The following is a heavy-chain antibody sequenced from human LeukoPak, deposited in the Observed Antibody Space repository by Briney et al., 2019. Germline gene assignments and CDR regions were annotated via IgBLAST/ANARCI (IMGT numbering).Heavy chain of an antibody. Sequence: GGSLRLSCAASGFTFSSYGMHWVRQAPGKGLEWVAVISYDGSNKYYADSVKGRFTISRDNSKNTLYLQMNSLRAEDTAVYYCASGYYDFWSGYYHWGQGTLVTVSS. V-gene: IGHV3-30*03. CDR3: ASGYYDFWSGYYH. D-gene: IGHD3-3*01. CDR1: GFTFSSYG. CDR2: ISYDGSNK. J-gene: IGHJ4*02.